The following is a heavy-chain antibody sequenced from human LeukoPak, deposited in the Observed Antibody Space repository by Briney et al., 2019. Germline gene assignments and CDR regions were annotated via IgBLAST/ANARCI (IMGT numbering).Heavy chain of an antibody. Sequence: ASVKVSCKASGYTFTSYGISWVRQAPGQGLEWMGWISAYNGNTNYAQKLQGRVTMTTDTSTSTAYMELRSLRSDDTAVYYCATTPTSVAGYYYYMDVWGKGTTVTISS. CDR1: GYTFTSYG. V-gene: IGHV1-18*01. J-gene: IGHJ6*03. D-gene: IGHD6-19*01. CDR2: ISAYNGNT. CDR3: ATTPTSVAGYYYYMDV.